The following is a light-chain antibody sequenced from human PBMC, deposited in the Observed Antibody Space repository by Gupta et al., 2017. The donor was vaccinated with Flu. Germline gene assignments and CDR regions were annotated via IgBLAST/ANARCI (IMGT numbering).Light chain of an antibody. J-gene: IGKJ1*01. CDR2: VAS. CDR3: QQFKYYPWT. CDR1: HGISTY. V-gene: IGKV1-9*01. Sequence: DIQLTQSPSFLSASVGDRVTITCRASHGISTYLAWYQQKPGKAPNLLIYVASILQSGVPSRFSGSGSGTEFTLTISSLQAEDFATYYCQQFKYYPWTFGQGTRVEIK.